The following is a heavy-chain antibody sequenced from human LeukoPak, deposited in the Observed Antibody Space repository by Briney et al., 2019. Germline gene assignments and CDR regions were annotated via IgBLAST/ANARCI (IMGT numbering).Heavy chain of an antibody. CDR3: ARGRRDIVVVPAAIQAAKYYFDY. J-gene: IGHJ4*02. CDR2: SNHSGST. V-gene: IGHV4-34*01. Sequence: SETLSLTCAVYGGSFSGYYWSWIRQPPGKGLEWIGKSNHSGSTNYNPSLKSRVTISVDTSKNQFPLKLSSVTAADTAVYYYARGRRDIVVVPAAIQAAKYYFDYWGQGTLVTVSS. D-gene: IGHD2-2*01. CDR1: GGSFSGYY.